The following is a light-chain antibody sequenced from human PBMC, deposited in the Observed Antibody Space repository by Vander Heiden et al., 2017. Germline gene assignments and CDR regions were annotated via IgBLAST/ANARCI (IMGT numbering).Light chain of an antibody. J-gene: IGKJ4*01. Sequence: IVMTQSPLPLPVNPGEPASISCRSSQSLLHSNGYNYLDWYLQKPGQSPQLLIYLGSNRASGVPDRFSGSGSGTDFTLKISRVEAGDVGVYYCMQALQTPKLTFGGGTKVEIK. CDR3: MQALQTPKLT. V-gene: IGKV2-28*01. CDR2: LGS. CDR1: QSLLHSNGYNY.